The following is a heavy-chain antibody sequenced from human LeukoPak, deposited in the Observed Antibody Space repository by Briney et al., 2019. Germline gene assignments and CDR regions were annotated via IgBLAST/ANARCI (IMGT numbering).Heavy chain of an antibody. CDR3: ARRRGLYGSSRVFDY. V-gene: IGHV4-34*01. J-gene: IGHJ4*02. CDR1: GGSFSGYY. D-gene: IGHD6-6*01. Sequence: SSETLSLTCAVYGGSFSGYYWSWIRQPPGKGLEWIGEINHSGSTNYNPSLKSRVTISVDTSKNQFSLKLSSVTAADTAVYYCARRRGLYGSSRVFDYWGQGTLVTVSS. CDR2: INHSGST.